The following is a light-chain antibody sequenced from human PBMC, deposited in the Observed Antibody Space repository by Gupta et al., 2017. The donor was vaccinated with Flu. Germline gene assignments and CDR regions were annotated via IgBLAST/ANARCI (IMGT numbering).Light chain of an antibody. CDR1: SGSIASNY. J-gene: IGLJ3*02. CDR2: DDN. CDR3: QASDSSNPWV. V-gene: IGLV6-57*01. Sequence: NFVLTQPHSVSESPGKTVPISCTRSSGSIASNYVQWYQQRPGSPPTTVIYDDNQRRSGVPDRCSGSIDSSSTAASLTISGLKTEDEADYYGQASDSSNPWVFGGGTKLTVL.